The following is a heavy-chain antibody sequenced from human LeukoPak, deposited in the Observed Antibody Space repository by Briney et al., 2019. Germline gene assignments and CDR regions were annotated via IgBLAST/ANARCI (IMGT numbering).Heavy chain of an antibody. CDR1: GFTFANFA. Sequence: GGSLRLSCAASGFTFANFAMSWVRQAPGKGLEWVSDISDRGGIKIYADSVKGRFTISRDNSNNTLYLQMNSLRAEDTAVYFCAKKQTTTVTTLDYWGQGTLVTVST. J-gene: IGHJ4*02. V-gene: IGHV3-23*01. D-gene: IGHD4-17*01. CDR2: ISDRGGIK. CDR3: AKKQTTTVTTLDY.